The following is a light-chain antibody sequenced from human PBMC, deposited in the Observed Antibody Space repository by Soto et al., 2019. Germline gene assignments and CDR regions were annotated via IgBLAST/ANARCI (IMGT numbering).Light chain of an antibody. CDR1: STDVGGYNY. CDR3: CSYGGSYSYV. Sequence: QSVLTQPRSVSGSPGQSVTISCTGTSTDVGGYNYVSWYQQHPGKAPRLMISDVNKRASGVPNRFSGSKSGNAASLTISGLQADDEADYYCCSYGGSYSYVFGTGTQLTVL. CDR2: DVN. J-gene: IGLJ1*01. V-gene: IGLV2-11*01.